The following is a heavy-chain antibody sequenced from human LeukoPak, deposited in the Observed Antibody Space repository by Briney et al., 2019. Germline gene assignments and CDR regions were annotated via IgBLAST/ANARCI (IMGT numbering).Heavy chain of an antibody. CDR1: GYIFTAYH. CDR3: ARGSFYESIAYCPADY. J-gene: IGHJ4*02. CDR2: INPKSGDT. V-gene: IGHV1-2*02. D-gene: IGHD3-22*01. Sequence: GASVKVSCKASGYIFTAYHRHWVRQAPGQGPEWMGWINPKSGDTNYAQKFQGRVTFIRDTSINTAYMELSSLRSDDTAVYYCARGSFYESIAYCPADYWGQGTLVTVSP.